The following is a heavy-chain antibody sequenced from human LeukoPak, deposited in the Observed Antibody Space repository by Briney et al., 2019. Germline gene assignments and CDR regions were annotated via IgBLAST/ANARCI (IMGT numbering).Heavy chain of an antibody. CDR3: ARLVVTRSGEFDY. V-gene: IGHV5-51*01. D-gene: IGHD4-23*01. J-gene: IGHJ4*02. CDR2: IFPGDSDT. CDR1: GYSFTNYW. Sequence: GESLKISCQVSGYSFTNYWIGWVRQKPGKDLEWMGIIFPGDSDTKYSPAFQGQVSLSADQSNTSAYLQWDSLKASDSAMYYCARLVVTRSGEFDYWGQGTLVTVSS.